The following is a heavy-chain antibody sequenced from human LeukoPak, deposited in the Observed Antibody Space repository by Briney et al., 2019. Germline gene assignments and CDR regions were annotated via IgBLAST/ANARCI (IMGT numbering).Heavy chain of an antibody. CDR1: GGSISSYY. J-gene: IGHJ4*02. CDR2: IYYSGST. V-gene: IGHV4-59*05. D-gene: IGHD1-14*01. Sequence: PSETLSLTCTVSGGSISSYYWSWIRQPPGKGLEWIGSIYYSGSTYYNPSLKSRVTISVDTSKNQFSLKLSSVTAADTAVYYCARASVGLTIDYWGQGTLVTVSS. CDR3: ARASVGLTIDY.